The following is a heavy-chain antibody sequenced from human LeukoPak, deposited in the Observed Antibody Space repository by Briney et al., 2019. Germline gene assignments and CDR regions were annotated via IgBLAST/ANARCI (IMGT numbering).Heavy chain of an antibody. D-gene: IGHD5-18*01. Sequence: ASVKVSCKASGYTFTSYDINWVRQATGQGLEWMGWMNPNSGNTGYAQKFQGRVTMTRNTSISTAYMELSSLRSEDTAVYYCARGGPYSYGYVGLFGYGSTYYYGMDVWGQGTTVTVS. V-gene: IGHV1-8*01. CDR2: MNPNSGNT. CDR1: GYTFTSYD. J-gene: IGHJ6*02. CDR3: ARGGPYSYGYVGLFGYGSTYYYGMDV.